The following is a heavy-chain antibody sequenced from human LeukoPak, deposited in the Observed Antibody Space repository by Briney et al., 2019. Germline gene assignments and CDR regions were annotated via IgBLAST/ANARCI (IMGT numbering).Heavy chain of an antibody. Sequence: GALSLSFAASGFPFDNYWMNWVRPAPGKGVGGVANIVDDGKKKKYLDSVKGRFTISRDNVKKTLYLQMNSLRVEDTAVYYCARGRGIALWGQGTLVTVSS. V-gene: IGHV3-7*01. CDR1: GFPFDNYW. CDR3: ARGRGIAL. D-gene: IGHD6-13*01. CDR2: IVDDGKKK. J-gene: IGHJ4*02.